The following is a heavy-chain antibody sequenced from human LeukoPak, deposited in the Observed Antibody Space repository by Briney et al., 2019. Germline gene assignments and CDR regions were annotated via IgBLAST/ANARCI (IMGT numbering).Heavy chain of an antibody. CDR1: GGSIINYY. V-gene: IGHV4-59*12. D-gene: IGHD2-21*02. CDR2: IFYSGST. CDR3: ARGVVVTAILGY. J-gene: IGHJ4*02. Sequence: SETLSLTCTVSGGSIINYYWSWIRQPPGKGLEWIGYIFYSGSTNYNPSLKSRVTMSVDTSKNQFSLKLSSVTAADTAVYYCARGVVVTAILGYWGQGTLVTVSS.